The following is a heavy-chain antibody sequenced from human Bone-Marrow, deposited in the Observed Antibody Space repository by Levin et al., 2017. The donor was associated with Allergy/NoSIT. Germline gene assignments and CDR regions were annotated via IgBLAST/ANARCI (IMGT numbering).Heavy chain of an antibody. D-gene: IGHD3-22*01. CDR2: INHSGST. CDR3: ARVKYDSSGYYPSLDY. CDR1: GGSFSGYY. Sequence: PSETLSLTCAVYGGSFSGYYWSWIRQPPGKGLEWIGEINHSGSTNYNPSLKSRVTISVDTSKNQFSLKLSSVTAADTAVYYCARVKYDSSGYYPSLDYWGQGTLVTVSS. J-gene: IGHJ4*02. V-gene: IGHV4-34*01.